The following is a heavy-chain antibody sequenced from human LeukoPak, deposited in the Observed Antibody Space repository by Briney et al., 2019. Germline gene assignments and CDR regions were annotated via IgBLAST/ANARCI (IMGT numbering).Heavy chain of an antibody. Sequence: SETLSLTCTVSCGSISSGDYYWSWIRQPPGKGLEWIGYIYYSGSTYYNPSLKSRVTISVDTSKNQFSLKLSSVTAADTAVYYCARGRYCSSTSCFVHYYYMDVWGKGTTVTASS. CDR2: IYYSGST. D-gene: IGHD2-2*01. CDR1: CGSISSGDYY. CDR3: ARGRYCSSTSCFVHYYYMDV. V-gene: IGHV4-30-4*08. J-gene: IGHJ6*03.